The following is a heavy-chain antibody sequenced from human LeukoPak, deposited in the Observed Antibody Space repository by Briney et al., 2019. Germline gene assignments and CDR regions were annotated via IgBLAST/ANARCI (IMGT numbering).Heavy chain of an antibody. CDR3: ARDNRYCSGGSCYGEVNWFDP. J-gene: IGHJ5*02. D-gene: IGHD2-15*01. Sequence: GGSLRLSCAASGLTFSNYNMNWVRQAPGKGLEWVSVIYSGGSTYYADSVKGRFTISRDNSKNTLYLQMNSLRAEDTAVYYCARDNRYCSGGSCYGEVNWFDPWGQGTLATVSS. CDR1: GLTFSNYN. CDR2: IYSGGST. V-gene: IGHV3-53*01.